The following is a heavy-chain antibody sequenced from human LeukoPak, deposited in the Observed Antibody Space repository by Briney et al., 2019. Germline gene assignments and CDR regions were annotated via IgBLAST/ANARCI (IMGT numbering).Heavy chain of an antibody. CDR1: GASISGGTYY. J-gene: IGHJ4*02. CDR3: ARRGGSGRAFDY. Sequence: SETLSLTCSVSGASISGGTYYWGWIRQPPGKGLEWIGSTYYTGSTYDNPSLKSRVTISVDTSKTQFSLKLSSVPAADTAVYYCARRGGSGRAFDYWGQGTLVTVSS. CDR2: TYYTGST. V-gene: IGHV4-39*01. D-gene: IGHD1-26*01.